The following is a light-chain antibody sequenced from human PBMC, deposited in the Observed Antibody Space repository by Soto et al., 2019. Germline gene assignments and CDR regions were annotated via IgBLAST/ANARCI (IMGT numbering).Light chain of an antibody. CDR2: DVS. V-gene: IGKV3-11*01. Sequence: EIVLTQSPATLSLSPGERATLSCRASRSVAGYLAWYQQRPGQAPRLLMYDVSNRATGIPARFSGSGSGTDFNLTISRLAPEDFGIYYCQQRSSRNTFGQGTKLEIK. CDR1: RSVAGY. J-gene: IGKJ2*01. CDR3: QQRSSRNT.